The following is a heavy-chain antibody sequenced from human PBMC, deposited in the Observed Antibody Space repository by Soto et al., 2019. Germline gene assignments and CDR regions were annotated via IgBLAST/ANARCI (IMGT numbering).Heavy chain of an antibody. D-gene: IGHD3-10*01. CDR2: IIPIFGTA. V-gene: IGHV1-69*06. CDR1: GGTFSSYA. J-gene: IGHJ6*02. Sequence: GASVQVSCQASGGTFSSYAISWVRQAPGQGLAWMGGIIPIFGTANYAQKFQGRVTITADKSTSTAYMELSSLRSEDTAVYYCAREGESITMVRGVSYYYYGMDVWGQGTTVTVSS. CDR3: AREGESITMVRGVSYYYYGMDV.